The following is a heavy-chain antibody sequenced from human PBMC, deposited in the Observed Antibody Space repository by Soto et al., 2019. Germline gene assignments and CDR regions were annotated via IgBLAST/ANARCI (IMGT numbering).Heavy chain of an antibody. Sequence: PSETLSLTCTFSGGSVRSSTYYWGWIRQSPGKGLEWIGSIYYSGRTHNNPSLKSRVTMSVDTYTNQFSLKWMSVTVADTAIYYCAGHEGGTAADRALDYRGQGTLVTVS. CDR1: GGSVRSSTYY. D-gene: IGHD6-13*01. CDR2: IYYSGRT. V-gene: IGHV4-39*01. J-gene: IGHJ4*02. CDR3: AGHEGGTAADRALDY.